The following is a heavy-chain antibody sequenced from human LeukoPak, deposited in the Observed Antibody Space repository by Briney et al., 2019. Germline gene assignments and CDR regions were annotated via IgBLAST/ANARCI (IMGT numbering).Heavy chain of an antibody. V-gene: IGHV3-23*01. D-gene: IGHD6-19*01. CDR3: AKDYSSGWYAYYFDS. Sequence: GGSLRLSCAASGYTFSNYAMSWVRQAPGKGPEWVSGISDSGGTTFYADSVKGRFTISRDNSKNTLYLQMISLKADDTAVYYCAKDYSSGWYAYYFDSWGQGTLVSASS. CDR2: ISDSGGTT. CDR1: GYTFSNYA. J-gene: IGHJ4*02.